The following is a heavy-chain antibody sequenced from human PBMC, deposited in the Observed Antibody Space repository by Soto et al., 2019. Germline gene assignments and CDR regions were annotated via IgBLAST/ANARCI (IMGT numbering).Heavy chain of an antibody. Sequence: ASVKVSCKASGYTFTSYDINWVRQATGQGLEWMGWMNPNSGNTGYAQKFQGRVTMTRNTSISTAYMELSSLRSEDTVVYYCARSARYYYYYGMDVWGQGTTATVSS. CDR1: GYTFTSYD. CDR3: ARSARYYYYYGMDV. D-gene: IGHD6-13*01. V-gene: IGHV1-8*01. J-gene: IGHJ6*02. CDR2: MNPNSGNT.